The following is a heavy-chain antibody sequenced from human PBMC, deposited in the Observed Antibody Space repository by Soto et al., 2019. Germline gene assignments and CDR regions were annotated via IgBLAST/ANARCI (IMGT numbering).Heavy chain of an antibody. CDR2: ISAYNGNT. J-gene: IGHJ4*02. CDR1: GYTFTSYG. Sequence: ASVKVSCKASGYTFTSYGISWVRQAPGQGLEWMGWISAYNGNTNYAQKLQGRVTMTTDTSTSTAYMELRGLRSDDTAVYYCARDRKYNWNYEDYFDYWGQGTLVTVSS. CDR3: ARDRKYNWNYEDYFDY. D-gene: IGHD1-7*01. V-gene: IGHV1-18*01.